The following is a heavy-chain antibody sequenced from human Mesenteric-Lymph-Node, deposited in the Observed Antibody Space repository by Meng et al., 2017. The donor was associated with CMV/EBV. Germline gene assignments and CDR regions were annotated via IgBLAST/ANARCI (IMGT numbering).Heavy chain of an antibody. CDR1: GFTFDDYA. J-gene: IGHJ6*02. D-gene: IGHD5-24*01. CDR2: IYSGGST. CDR3: ARDGPGYYGMDV. Sequence: GESLKISCAASGFTFDDYAMHWVRQAPGKGLEWVSVIYSGGSTYYADSVKGRFTISRDNSKNTLYLQMNSLRAEDTAVYYCARDGPGYYGMDVWGQGTTVTVSS. V-gene: IGHV3-66*02.